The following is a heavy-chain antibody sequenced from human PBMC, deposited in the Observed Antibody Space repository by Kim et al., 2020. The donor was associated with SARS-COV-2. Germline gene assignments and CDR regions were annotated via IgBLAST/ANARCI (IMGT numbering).Heavy chain of an antibody. Sequence: GGSLRLSCAASGFTFSSYAMSWVRQAPGKGLEWVSAISGSGGSTYYADSVKGRFTISRDNSKNTLYLQMNSLRAEDTAVYYCARGRHGVYWDNWFDPWGQGTLVTVSS. CDR1: GFTFSSYA. J-gene: IGHJ5*02. D-gene: IGHD4-17*01. CDR3: ARGRHGVYWDNWFDP. V-gene: IGHV3-23*01. CDR2: ISGSGGST.